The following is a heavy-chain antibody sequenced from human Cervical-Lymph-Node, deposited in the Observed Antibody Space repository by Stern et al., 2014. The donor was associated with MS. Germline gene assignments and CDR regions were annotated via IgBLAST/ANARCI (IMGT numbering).Heavy chain of an antibody. D-gene: IGHD1-7*01. CDR2: ITTDGSEK. J-gene: IGHJ5*02. CDR1: GFTFSNYW. Sequence: EVQLVESGGGLVQPGESLRLSCAVSGFTFSNYWMPWVRQAPGKGLEWVASITTDGSEKSYVASVKGRFTISRDNAKNPLYLQMNSLRAEDTAVYYCARAVRELGTWGQGTLVTVSS. CDR3: ARAVRELGT. V-gene: IGHV3-7*01.